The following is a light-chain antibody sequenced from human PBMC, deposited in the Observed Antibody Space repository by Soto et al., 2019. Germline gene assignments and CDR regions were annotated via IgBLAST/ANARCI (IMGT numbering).Light chain of an antibody. CDR1: ISNIGSNY. CDR3: AAWDDSLSGLV. J-gene: IGLJ2*01. CDR2: RNN. Sequence: QSVLTQPPSASWTPGQRVTISCSGSISNIGSNYVYWYQQLPGTAPKLLIYRNNQRPSGVPDRFSGSKSGTSASLAISGLRYEDEADYYCAAWDDSLSGLVFGGGTKLTVL. V-gene: IGLV1-47*01.